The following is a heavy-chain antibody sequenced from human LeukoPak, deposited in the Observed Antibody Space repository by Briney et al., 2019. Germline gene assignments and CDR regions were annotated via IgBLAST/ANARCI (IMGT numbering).Heavy chain of an antibody. CDR1: GFTFDDYA. D-gene: IGHD1-1*01. Sequence: PGGSLRLSCATSGFTFDDYAMHWVRQAPGKGLEWVSGINWSGGIIGYADSVKGRFTISRDSAKNSLYLQMNSLRREDTAFYYCAKGGWKARDAFDIWGQGTMVTVSS. J-gene: IGHJ3*02. CDR3: AKGGWKARDAFDI. CDR2: INWSGGII. V-gene: IGHV3-9*01.